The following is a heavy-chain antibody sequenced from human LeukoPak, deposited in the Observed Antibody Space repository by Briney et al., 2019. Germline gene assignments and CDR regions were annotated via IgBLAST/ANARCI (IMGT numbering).Heavy chain of an antibody. CDR1: GGSISSSSYY. Sequence: SETLSLTCTVSGGSISSSSYYWVWIRQPPGKGLEWIGTIYYSGSTYYKPSLKRRVTISVDTSKNQFSLKLSSVTAADTAVYYCARARGSSTPYYYYYYYMDVWGKGTTVTVSS. CDR3: ARARGSSTPYYYYYYYMDV. V-gene: IGHV4-39*07. D-gene: IGHD2-2*01. J-gene: IGHJ6*03. CDR2: IYYSGST.